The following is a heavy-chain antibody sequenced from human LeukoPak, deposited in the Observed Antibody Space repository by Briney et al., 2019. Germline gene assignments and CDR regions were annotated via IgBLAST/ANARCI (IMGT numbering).Heavy chain of an antibody. J-gene: IGHJ6*03. CDR1: GYSISSGYY. V-gene: IGHV4-38-2*01. CDR3: ARPRRDYYYYYYMDV. Sequence: KASETLCLTCAVSGYSISSGYYWGWLRQPPGKGLEWIGSIYHSGSTYYNPSLKSRVTISVDTSKNQFSLKLSSVTAADTAVYYCARPRRDYYYYYYMDVWGKGTTVTVSS. CDR2: IYHSGST.